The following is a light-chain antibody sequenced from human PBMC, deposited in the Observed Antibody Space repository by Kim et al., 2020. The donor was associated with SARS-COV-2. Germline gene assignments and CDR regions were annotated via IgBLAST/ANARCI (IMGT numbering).Light chain of an antibody. CDR1: NIGSKS. V-gene: IGLV3-21*04. J-gene: IGLJ2*01. CDR2: YDS. Sequence: SYELTQPPSVSVAPGKTARITCEGNNIGSKSVHWYQQKPGQAPVLVIYYDSDRPSGIPERFSGSNSGNTATLTISRVEAGDEADYFCQVWDTGSDHVVFG. CDR3: QVWDTGSDHVV.